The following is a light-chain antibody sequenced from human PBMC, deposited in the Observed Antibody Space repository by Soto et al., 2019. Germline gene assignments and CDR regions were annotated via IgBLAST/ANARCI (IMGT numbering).Light chain of an antibody. CDR3: PHSYNTPWT. Sequence: EIQMTQYTSSLSGSVGDRVTITFRASQSISSYLNWYQQKPGKAPKLLIYAASSLQSGVPSKFSGSGSGTDFTLTVSILQPEDFATYFCPHSYNTPWTFGHGTKVDIK. J-gene: IGKJ1*01. CDR2: AAS. V-gene: IGKV1-39*01. CDR1: QSISSY.